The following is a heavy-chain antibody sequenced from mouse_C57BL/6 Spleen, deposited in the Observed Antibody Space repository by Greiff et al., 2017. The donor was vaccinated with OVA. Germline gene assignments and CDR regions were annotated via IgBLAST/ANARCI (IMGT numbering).Heavy chain of an antibody. CDR1: GFTFSDYG. CDR3: ARGFITTVVAGYYYAMDD. D-gene: IGHD1-1*01. Sequence: EVKLVESGGGLVKPGGSLQLSCAASGFTFSDYGMHWVRQAPETGLEWVAYISSGSGTIYSADTVKGRFIISRDNTKNTLFLQMTSMRSEDTAMYYCARGFITTVVAGYYYAMDDWGQGTSVTVSS. J-gene: IGHJ4*01. V-gene: IGHV5-17*01. CDR2: ISSGSGTI.